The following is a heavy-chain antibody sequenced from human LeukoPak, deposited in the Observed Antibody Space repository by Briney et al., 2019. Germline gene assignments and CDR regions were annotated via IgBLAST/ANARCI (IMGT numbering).Heavy chain of an antibody. Sequence: PSETLSLTCAVSGGSISSSNWWSWVRQPPGKGLEWIGEIYHSGSTNYNPSLKSRVTISVDKSKNQFSLKLSSVTAADTAVYYCARVSGWTRGWFDPWSQGTLVTVSS. D-gene: IGHD6-19*01. CDR2: IYHSGST. CDR1: GGSISSSNW. CDR3: ARVSGWTRGWFDP. V-gene: IGHV4-4*02. J-gene: IGHJ5*02.